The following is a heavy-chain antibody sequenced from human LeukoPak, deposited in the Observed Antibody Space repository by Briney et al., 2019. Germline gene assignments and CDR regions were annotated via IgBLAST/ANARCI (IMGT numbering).Heavy chain of an antibody. CDR2: IRYDGTNK. CDR1: GFTFSSYG. J-gene: IGHJ3*02. D-gene: IGHD7-27*01. Sequence: GGSLRLSCAASGFTFSSYGMHWVRQAPGKGLEWVAFIRYDGTNKYYANSVKGRFTISRDNSKNTLYLQMNSLRAEDTAVYYCASANWGYLAFHIWRQGTMVTVSS. V-gene: IGHV3-30*02. CDR3: ASANWGYLAFHI.